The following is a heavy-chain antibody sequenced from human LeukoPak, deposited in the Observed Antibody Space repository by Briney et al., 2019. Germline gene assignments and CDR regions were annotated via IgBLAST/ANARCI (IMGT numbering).Heavy chain of an antibody. V-gene: IGHV1-2*02. CDR2: INPNSGGT. Sequence: ASVTVSCKASGYPFTGHHLHWVRQAPGQGLEWMAWINPNSGGTNYAQKFQGRVTVTRDTSISTAYMELSRLTSDDTAVYYCARHTNTCLDYWGLGTLVTVSS. D-gene: IGHD2-2*01. J-gene: IGHJ4*02. CDR3: ARHTNTCLDY. CDR1: GYPFTGHH.